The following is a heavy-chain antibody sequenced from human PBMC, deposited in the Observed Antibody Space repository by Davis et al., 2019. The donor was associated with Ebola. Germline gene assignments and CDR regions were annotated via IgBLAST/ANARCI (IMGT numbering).Heavy chain of an antibody. J-gene: IGHJ4*02. CDR1: WGTFSSYT. V-gene: IGHV1-69*06. Sequence: AASVKVSCKASWGTFSSYTIIWVRHASGQGLEWMGAIIPIFDTTNYAQKFQGRVTITADKSTTTAYMELSSLRSEDTAVYYCATGRKTTLGLYYFAYWGQGTVVTVSS. CDR2: IIPIFDTT. D-gene: IGHD1-7*01. CDR3: ATGRKTTLGLYYFAY.